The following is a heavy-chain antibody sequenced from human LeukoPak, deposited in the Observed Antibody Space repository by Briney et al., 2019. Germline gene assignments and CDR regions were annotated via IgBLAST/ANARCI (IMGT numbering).Heavy chain of an antibody. CDR2: IRSKANSYAT. CDR1: GFTFSGSA. Sequence: GRSLRLSCAASGFTFSGSAMHWVRQASGKGLEWVGRIRSKANSYATAYAASVKGRFTISRDDSKNTAYLQMNSLKTEDTAVYYCTRRDTIKGFDPWGQGTLVTVSS. J-gene: IGHJ5*02. D-gene: IGHD3-9*01. V-gene: IGHV3-73*01. CDR3: TRRDTIKGFDP.